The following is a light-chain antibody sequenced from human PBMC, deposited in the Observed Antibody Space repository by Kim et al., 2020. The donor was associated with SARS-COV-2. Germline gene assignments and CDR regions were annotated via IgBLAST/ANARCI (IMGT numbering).Light chain of an antibody. CDR1: NSDIGGYNY. V-gene: IGLV2-14*03. CDR3: SSYTSSKTWV. CDR2: DVT. Sequence: GQWFTISCTGSNSDIGGYNYVSLYQQHPGKAPKLIIYDVTKRPSGVSDRFSGSKSGNTASLIISGLQADDEADYYCSSYTSSKTWVFGGGTQLTVL. J-gene: IGLJ3*02.